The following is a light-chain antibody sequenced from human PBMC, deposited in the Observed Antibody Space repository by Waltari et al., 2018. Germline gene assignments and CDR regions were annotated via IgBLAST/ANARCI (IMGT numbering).Light chain of an antibody. CDR3: ASWDDSLSVGV. J-gene: IGLJ3*02. Sequence: QSALTQPASVSGSPGQSITISCTGFNSNVGSYNLVSWYQKHPGKAPKLLIQRNNQRPSGVPDRFSGSKSGTSASLAISGLRSEDEADYYCASWDDSLSVGVFGGGTKLTVL. V-gene: IGLV1-47*01. CDR2: RNN. CDR1: NSNVGSYNL.